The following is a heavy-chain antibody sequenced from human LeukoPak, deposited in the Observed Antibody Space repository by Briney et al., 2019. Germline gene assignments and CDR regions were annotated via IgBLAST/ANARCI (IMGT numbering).Heavy chain of an antibody. CDR3: ARGAYCSGGRCPGAFDI. Sequence: GRSLRLSCAASGFTFSTYAMYWVRQAPGKGLEWVTVIWYDGSNKYYADSVKGRFTISRDNSKNTLYLQMNSLRADDTAVYYCARGAYCSGGRCPGAFDIWGQGTMVTISS. V-gene: IGHV3-33*01. CDR1: GFTFSTYA. D-gene: IGHD2-15*01. J-gene: IGHJ3*02. CDR2: IWYDGSNK.